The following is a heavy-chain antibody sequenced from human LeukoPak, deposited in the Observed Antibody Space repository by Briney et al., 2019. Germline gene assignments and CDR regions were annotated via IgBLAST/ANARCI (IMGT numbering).Heavy chain of an antibody. V-gene: IGHV4-59*01. CDR2: IFYTGKT. Sequence: PETLSLTCTVSGGSISTYYWTWIRQSPGKGLESLGYIFYTGKTNYNPSLKSRVTISIDTSKNQFSLWLSSVTAADTAVYYCARGNNYYYDSSGYLDYWGLGTLVTVSS. CDR1: GGSISTYY. D-gene: IGHD3-22*01. CDR3: ARGNNYYYDSSGYLDY. J-gene: IGHJ4*02.